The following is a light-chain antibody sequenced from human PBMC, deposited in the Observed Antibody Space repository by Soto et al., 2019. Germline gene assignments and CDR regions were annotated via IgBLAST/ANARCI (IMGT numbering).Light chain of an antibody. CDR3: SSYAGSNSSVV. CDR2: EVS. V-gene: IGLV2-8*01. CDR1: SSDVGGYNF. J-gene: IGLJ3*02. Sequence: QSVLTQPPSASGSPGQSVTISCTGTSSDVGGYNFVSWYQHHPGKAPKLMIYEVSKRPSGVPDRFSGSKSANTASLTVSGLQAEDEADYYCSSYAGSNSSVVFGGGTKLTVL.